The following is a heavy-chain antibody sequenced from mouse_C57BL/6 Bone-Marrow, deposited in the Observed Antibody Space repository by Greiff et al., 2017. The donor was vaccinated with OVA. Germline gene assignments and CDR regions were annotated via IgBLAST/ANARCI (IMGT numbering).Heavy chain of an antibody. CDR1: GYTFTSYW. D-gene: IGHD2-4*01. CDR2: IHPKSGST. Sequence: VQLQQPGAELVRPGASVKWSCKASGYTFTSYWMPWVRRRPGQGLEWIGMIHPKSGSTNYKEKFKSKATLTVDKSSSTAYMQLSSLTSEDSAVYYCARCGGLRGYAMDYWGQGTSVTVSS. J-gene: IGHJ4*01. CDR3: ARCGGLRGYAMDY. V-gene: IGHV1-64*01.